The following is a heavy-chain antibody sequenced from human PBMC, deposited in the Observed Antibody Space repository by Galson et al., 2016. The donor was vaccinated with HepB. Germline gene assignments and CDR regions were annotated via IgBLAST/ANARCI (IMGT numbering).Heavy chain of an antibody. CDR3: ARVRVFDFWRGFLPDY. CDR2: IYYSGRT. V-gene: IGHV4-59*12. CDR1: GASISGYY. D-gene: IGHD3-3*01. Sequence: SETLSLTCTVSGASISGYYLSWIRQPPGKGLEWIGYIYYSGRTNYNPSLKSRVTISVDTSKNQFSLKLSSMTAADAAVYYCARVRVFDFWRGFLPDYWGQGILVTVSS. J-gene: IGHJ4*02.